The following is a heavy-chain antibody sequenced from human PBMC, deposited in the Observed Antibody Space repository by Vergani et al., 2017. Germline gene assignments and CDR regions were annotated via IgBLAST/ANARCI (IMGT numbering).Heavy chain of an antibody. D-gene: IGHD2-21*02. V-gene: IGHV4-59*01. J-gene: IGHJ5*02. CDR3: ARGRGLLFLFWFDP. Sequence: QVQLQESGPGLVKPSETLSLTCTVSGGSISSYYWSWIRQPPGKGLEWIGYIYYSGSTNYNPSLKSRVTISVDTSKNHFSLKLSSVTAADTAVDYCARGRGLLFLFWFDPWGQGTLVTVSS. CDR1: GGSISSYY. CDR2: IYYSGST.